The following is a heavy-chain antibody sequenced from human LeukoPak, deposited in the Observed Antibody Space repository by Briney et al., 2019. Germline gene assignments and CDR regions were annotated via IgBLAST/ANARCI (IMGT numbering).Heavy chain of an antibody. CDR2: IRNDGSNK. V-gene: IGHV3-30*02. CDR3: AKDRVIVGATLPDY. Sequence: GGSLRLSCAASGFTFSSHGMHWVRQAPGKGLEWVAFIRNDGSNKYYADSVKGRFTISRDNSKNTLYLQMNSLRAEDTAAYYCAKDRVIVGATLPDYWGQGTLVTVSS. D-gene: IGHD1-26*01. CDR1: GFTFSSHG. J-gene: IGHJ4*02.